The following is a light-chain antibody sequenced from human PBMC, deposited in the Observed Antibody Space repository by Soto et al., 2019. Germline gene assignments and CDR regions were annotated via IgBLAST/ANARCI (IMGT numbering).Light chain of an antibody. CDR2: GAS. CDR3: QHTFNSPPWT. Sequence: DIHMTQSPSSLSASVGDTVTITCRASQNIDMYLNWYQQKPGKAPRVLISGASNLQSGVPSRFSGSGSGTDFTLTISSLQSEDFASYFCQHTFNSPPWTFGQGTKVAIK. J-gene: IGKJ1*01. V-gene: IGKV1-39*01. CDR1: QNIDMY.